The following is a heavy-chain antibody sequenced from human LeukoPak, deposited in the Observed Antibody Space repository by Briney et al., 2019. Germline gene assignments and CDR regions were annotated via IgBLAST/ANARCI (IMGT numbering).Heavy chain of an antibody. D-gene: IGHD5-18*01. CDR2: VRDNGES. J-gene: IGHJ3*02. Sequence: PSETLSLTCTVSGGSINTYYWSWIRQPPGKGLEWIAYVRDNGESNYNPSLKSRVAISLDTANNQISLRLNLVTAADTAIYYCARQPANTAAFDIWGLGTMVTVPS. CDR3: ARQPANTAAFDI. V-gene: IGHV4-59*08. CDR1: GGSINTYY.